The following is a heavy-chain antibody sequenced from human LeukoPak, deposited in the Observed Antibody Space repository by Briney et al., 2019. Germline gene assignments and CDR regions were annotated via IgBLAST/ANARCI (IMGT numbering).Heavy chain of an antibody. D-gene: IGHD3-22*01. V-gene: IGHV1-24*01. CDR3: ATAPNYYDSSGYRY. Sequence: ASVKVSCKASGYTFTSYGISWVRQAPGKGLEWMGGFDPEDGETIYAQKFQGRVTMTEDTSTDTAYMELSSLRSEDTAVYYCATAPNYYDSSGYRYWGQGTLVTVSS. CDR2: FDPEDGET. CDR1: GYTFTSYG. J-gene: IGHJ4*02.